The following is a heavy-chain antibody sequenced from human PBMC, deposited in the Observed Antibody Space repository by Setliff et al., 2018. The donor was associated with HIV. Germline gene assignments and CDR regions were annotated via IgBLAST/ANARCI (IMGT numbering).Heavy chain of an antibody. CDR3: ARDDWTCSDGTCFPITFDY. Sequence: PGGSLRLSCAASGFTFDNYGMSWVRQVPGKGLEWVSGIKWNGGSTGYGDSVKGRFTISSDTAKNALYLQMNSLRAEDTAVYYCARDDWTCSDGTCFPITFDYWGQGTLVTVSS. V-gene: IGHV3-20*04. CDR1: GFTFDNYG. D-gene: IGHD2-15*01. J-gene: IGHJ4*02. CDR2: IKWNGGST.